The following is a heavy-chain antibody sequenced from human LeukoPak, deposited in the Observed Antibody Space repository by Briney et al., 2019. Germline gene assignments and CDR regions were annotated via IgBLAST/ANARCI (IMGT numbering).Heavy chain of an antibody. Sequence: GGSLRPSSAAFGYTLLLWVMTWLRQAPGKGLEYVSAISSNGGSTYYADSVKGRFTISRDNSKNTLYLQMSSLTNDDTSVHYCVKEEEELDHVSGHFGVHINYGVNDSGQGNTVTVSS. CDR3: VKEEEELDHVSGHFGVHINYGVND. J-gene: IGHJ6*02. CDR2: ISSNGGST. V-gene: IGHV3-64D*09. D-gene: IGHD3-22*01. CDR1: GYTLLLWV.